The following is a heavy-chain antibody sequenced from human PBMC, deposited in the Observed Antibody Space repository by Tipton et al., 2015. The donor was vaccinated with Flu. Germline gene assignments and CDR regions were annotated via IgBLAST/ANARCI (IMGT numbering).Heavy chain of an antibody. CDR2: IYTTVST. V-gene: IGHV4-61*02. J-gene: IGHJ1*01. CDR3: VRIGEHTSLYVDFFQQ. Sequence: LSCTVSGGFFGGGNYHWSWHPPPAGEGLELFRRIYTTVSTEYSPTIKRRVTISIDTSNNHFSLELVSATAADTAMYYCVRIGEHTSLYVDFFQQWGQSTLVTLPP. CDR1: GGFFGGGNYH. D-gene: IGHD2/OR15-2a*01.